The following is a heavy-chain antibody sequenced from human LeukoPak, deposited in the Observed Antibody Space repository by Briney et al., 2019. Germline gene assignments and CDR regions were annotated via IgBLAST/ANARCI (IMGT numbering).Heavy chain of an antibody. D-gene: IGHD6-13*01. CDR1: AFTFTIYW. Sequence: GGSLRLSWAPAAFTFTIYWIHWVRQAAGEGLGWVSLIKSYGRWKRYEDSVKGRFTISRDNAQHTLYLQLTSPRDEDTAVYYCARLGGIAAAGPTLYWGQGTLVTVSS. CDR2: IKSYGRWK. CDR3: ARLGGIAAAGPTLY. J-gene: IGHJ4*02. V-gene: IGHV3-74*01.